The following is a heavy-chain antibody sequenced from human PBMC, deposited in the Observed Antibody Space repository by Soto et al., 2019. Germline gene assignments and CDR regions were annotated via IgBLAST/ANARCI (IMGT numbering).Heavy chain of an antibody. CDR3: ARHASHDDFDF. CDR1: GYMFPIYH. D-gene: IGHD3-3*01. J-gene: IGHJ4*02. V-gene: IGHV5-10-1*01. CDR2: IDPIDSRT. Sequence: GESLKISCEASGYMFPIYHISWVRQMPGKGLDWVGKIDPIDSRTRYRPSSRARITTSVAKSINTAYLEWGRLKASDTALYYCARHASHDDFDFRGQGTQVTVSS.